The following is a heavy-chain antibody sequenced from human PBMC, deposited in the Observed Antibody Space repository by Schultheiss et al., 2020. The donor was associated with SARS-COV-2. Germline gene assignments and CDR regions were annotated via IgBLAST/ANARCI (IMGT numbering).Heavy chain of an antibody. CDR1: GFTFSNAW. Sequence: GESLKISCAASGFTFSNAWMSWVRQAPGKGLEWVGFIRSKAYGGTTEYAASVKGRFTISRDDSKSIAYLQMNSLKTEDTAVYYCTRINSGYDPDFDYWGQGTLVTVSS. V-gene: IGHV3-49*04. J-gene: IGHJ4*02. CDR3: TRINSGYDPDFDY. CDR2: IRSKAYGGTT. D-gene: IGHD5-12*01.